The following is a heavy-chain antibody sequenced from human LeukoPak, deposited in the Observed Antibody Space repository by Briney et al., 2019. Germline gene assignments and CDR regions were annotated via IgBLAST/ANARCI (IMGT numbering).Heavy chain of an antibody. Sequence: GGSLRLSCAASGFIFSSYAMHWVRQAPGKGLEWVAVISYDGSNKYHTDSVKGRFTISRDNSKNTLYLQMNSLRAEDTAVYYCAREIAVAAHDYWGQGTLATVSS. CDR2: ISYDGSNK. J-gene: IGHJ4*02. CDR3: AREIAVAAHDY. D-gene: IGHD6-19*01. V-gene: IGHV3-30*04. CDR1: GFIFSSYA.